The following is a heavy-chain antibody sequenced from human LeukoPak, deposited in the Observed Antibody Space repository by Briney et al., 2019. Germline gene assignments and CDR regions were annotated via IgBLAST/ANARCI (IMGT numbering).Heavy chain of an antibody. D-gene: IGHD3-3*02. Sequence: GASVKVSCKASGYTFTIYGMSWMRQAPGQGLEWMGRISPYNGDTNYAQNLQGRVTMTTNTSATTAYMELRSLRSDDTAVYYCATPLLATSAPDYWGQGTLVTVSS. CDR1: GYTFTIYG. CDR2: ISPYNGDT. J-gene: IGHJ4*02. CDR3: ATPLLATSAPDY. V-gene: IGHV1-18*01.